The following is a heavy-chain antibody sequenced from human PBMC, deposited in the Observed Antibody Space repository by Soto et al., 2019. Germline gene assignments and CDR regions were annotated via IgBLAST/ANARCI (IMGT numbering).Heavy chain of an antibody. CDR1: GFTFINYW. CDR3: ARAGWSGSYPYYYYGMDV. Sequence: EVQVVESGGGLVQPGWSLRLSCAASGFTFINYWMQWIRQAPGKGLVWVSRINSDGSSTSYADSVKGRFTISRDNAKNTQYLQMNCLRAEDTAVYYCARAGWSGSYPYYYYGMDVWGQGTTVTVSS. V-gene: IGHV3-74*01. CDR2: INSDGSST. J-gene: IGHJ6*02. D-gene: IGHD3-10*02.